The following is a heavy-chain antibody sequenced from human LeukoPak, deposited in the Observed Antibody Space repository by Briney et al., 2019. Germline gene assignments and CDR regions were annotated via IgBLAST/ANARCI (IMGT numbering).Heavy chain of an antibody. J-gene: IGHJ4*02. CDR3: ARQVDTSMALPDY. D-gene: IGHD5-18*01. V-gene: IGHV1-18*01. Sequence: GASVKVSCKASGYTISSYGISWVRQAPGQGLESMGWISAYNGNTNYAQKHRGRVTMTTDTSTSTAYMEVRSLRSDDTAIYYCARQVDTSMALPDYWGQGTLVTVSS. CDR2: ISAYNGNT. CDR1: GYTISSYG.